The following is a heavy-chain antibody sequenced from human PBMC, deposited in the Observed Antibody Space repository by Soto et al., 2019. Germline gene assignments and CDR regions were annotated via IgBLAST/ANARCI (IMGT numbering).Heavy chain of an antibody. CDR2: IRGSGAES. CDR3: ARSEGADGVVWFDT. D-gene: IGHD1-26*01. J-gene: IGHJ5*02. CDR1: GFSFSNFA. V-gene: IGHV3-23*01. Sequence: VQLLQSGGDLVQPGGSLRVSCVASGFSFSNFAMSWVRQAPGKGLEWVSGIRGSGAESHYADSVRGRFIISRDNSKNTVYLEMHSLNVGDTAVYYCARSEGADGVVWFDTWGQGTLVTVSS.